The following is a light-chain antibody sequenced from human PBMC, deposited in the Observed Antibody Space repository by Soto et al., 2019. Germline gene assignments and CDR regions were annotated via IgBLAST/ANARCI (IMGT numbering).Light chain of an antibody. CDR1: QSVSSH. CDR3: QHSHSTPLT. Sequence: DIQMTQSPSSLSASVGDRVTITCRASQSVSSHLNWYQQKPGKAPKLLIYAASSLQSGVPSRFSGSGSGTDFTLTIGSLQPEDFATYSCQHSHSTPLTFGGGTKVDIK. CDR2: AAS. V-gene: IGKV1-39*01. J-gene: IGKJ4*01.